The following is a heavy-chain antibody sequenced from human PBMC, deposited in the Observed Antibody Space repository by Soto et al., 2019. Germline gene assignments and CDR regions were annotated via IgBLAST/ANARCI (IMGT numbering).Heavy chain of an antibody. CDR1: GGSVSRGSYY. J-gene: IGHJ6*02. CDR2: IYYSGST. CDR3: ASASSGSYYHYGMDV. V-gene: IGHV4-61*01. Sequence: QVQLQESGPGLVKPSETLSLTCTVSGGSVSRGSYYWSWIRQPPGKGLEWIGYIYYSGSTNYNPSLKSRVTLSVDTSKNQVSLKLSSVTAADTAVYYCASASSGSYYHYGMDVWGQGNTVTVSS. D-gene: IGHD1-26*01.